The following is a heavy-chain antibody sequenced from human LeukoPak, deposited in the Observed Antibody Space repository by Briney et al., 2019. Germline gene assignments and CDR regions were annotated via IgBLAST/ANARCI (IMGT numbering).Heavy chain of an antibody. CDR1: GYTFTGYY. J-gene: IGHJ4*02. CDR2: INPNTGDT. Sequence: ASVKVSCKASGYTFTGYYLFWVRQAPGQGLEWMGWINPNTGDTRYGQKFQGRVTLTRDTSIRTTYMELSSLRSDDTAVYYCARDERFCNGDNHYPDLGYWGQGTLVTVSS. V-gene: IGHV1-2*02. D-gene: IGHD2-15*01. CDR3: ARDERFCNGDNHYPDLGY.